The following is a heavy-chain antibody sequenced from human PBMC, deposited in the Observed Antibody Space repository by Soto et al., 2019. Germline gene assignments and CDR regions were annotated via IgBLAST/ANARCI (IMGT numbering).Heavy chain of an antibody. CDR1: GFIFSNYG. D-gene: IGHD2-15*01. CDR3: ARVGCSGGTCYNWFDP. V-gene: IGHV3-33*01. Sequence: QEQLVESGGGVVQPGRSLKLSCAASGFIFSNYGMHWVRQPPGKGLEWVAVIWSDGSDERYADSVAGRFSISRDNSKNTRYLQMNSLRVEDTALYYCARVGCSGGTCYNWFDPWGQGTLVTVSS. CDR2: IWSDGSDE. J-gene: IGHJ5*02.